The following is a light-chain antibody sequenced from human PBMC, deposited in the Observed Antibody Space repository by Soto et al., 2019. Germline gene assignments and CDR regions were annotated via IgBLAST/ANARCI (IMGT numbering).Light chain of an antibody. Sequence: QCVLTQPASVTGSPGQSISITYTGTSSDVGTYNSVSWYQQYPGKAPKLMIHDVSNRPSGVSNRFTGSKSGNTASLTISGLQAEDEADYYCSSYTSSSSYVFGSRTKVTVL. V-gene: IGLV2-14*01. CDR3: SSYTSSSSYV. CDR1: SSDVGTYNS. CDR2: DVS. J-gene: IGLJ1*01.